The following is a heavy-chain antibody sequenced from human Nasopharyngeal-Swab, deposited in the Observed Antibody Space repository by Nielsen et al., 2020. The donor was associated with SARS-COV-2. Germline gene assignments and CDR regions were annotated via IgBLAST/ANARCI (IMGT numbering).Heavy chain of an antibody. CDR1: GGTFSSYA. V-gene: IGHV1-69*06. CDR2: IIPIFGTA. CDR3: ARDKGLRFLEWLPLKGFTGWFDP. Sequence: SVKVSCKASGGTFSSYAISWVRQAPGQGLEWMGGIIPIFGTANYAQKFQGRVTITADKSTSTAYMELSSLRSEDTAVYYCARDKGLRFLEWLPLKGFTGWFDPWGQGTLVTRLL. J-gene: IGHJ5*02. D-gene: IGHD3-3*01.